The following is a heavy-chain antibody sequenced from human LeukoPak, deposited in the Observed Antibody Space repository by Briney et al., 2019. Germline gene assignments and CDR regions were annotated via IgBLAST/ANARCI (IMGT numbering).Heavy chain of an antibody. Sequence: GGSLRLSCEGSGFTSCNYWMGWGRQAPGKGRQWVANIKTDGSEKYYVDSVKGRFTISRDNAKNSLYLQIISLRAEDTAVYYCATYRSLNRREFQYWGESTLLPVSS. V-gene: IGHV3-7*01. CDR3: ATYRSLNRREFQY. D-gene: IGHD2-15*01. CDR1: GFTSCNYW. CDR2: IKTDGSEK. J-gene: IGHJ1*01.